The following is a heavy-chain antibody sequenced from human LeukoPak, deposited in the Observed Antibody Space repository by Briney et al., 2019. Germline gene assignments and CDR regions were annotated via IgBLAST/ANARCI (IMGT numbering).Heavy chain of an antibody. CDR1: GGSVSSYY. D-gene: IGHD2-15*01. V-gene: IGHV4-59*08. CDR2: IYYSGST. CDR3: ATQKRYCSGGSCSRYYFYY. J-gene: IGHJ4*02. Sequence: SETLSLTCTVSGGSVSSYYWSWIRQPPGKGLEWIGYIYYSGSTNYNPPLKSRVTISVDTSKNQFSLKLSSVTAADTAVYYCATQKRYCSGGSCSRYYFYYWGQGTLVTVSS.